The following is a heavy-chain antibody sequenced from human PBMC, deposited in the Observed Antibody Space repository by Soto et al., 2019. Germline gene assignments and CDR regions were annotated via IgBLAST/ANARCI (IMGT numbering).Heavy chain of an antibody. CDR1: GFTLSSYA. D-gene: IGHD6-19*01. Sequence: GGSLRLSCAASGFTLSSYAMSWVRQAPGKGLEWVSGISGSGGSTYYADSVKGRFTISRDNSKSTLFLQMNSLRAEDTAVYYCAKDRVTVVGYDAFDIWGQGTMVTVSS. CDR3: AKDRVTVVGYDAFDI. CDR2: ISGSGGST. J-gene: IGHJ3*02. V-gene: IGHV3-23*01.